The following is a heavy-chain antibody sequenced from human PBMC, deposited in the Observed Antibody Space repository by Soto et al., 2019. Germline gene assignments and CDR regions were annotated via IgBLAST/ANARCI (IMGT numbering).Heavy chain of an antibody. CDR2: IIPIFGTA. J-gene: IGHJ6*02. CDR3: ERDYFGSGSYERYYYYGMDV. CDR1: GGTFSSYA. V-gene: IGHV1-69*13. Sequence: GASVKVSCKASGGTFSSYAISWVRQAPGQGLEWMGGIIPIFGTANYAQKFQGRVTITADESTSTAYMELSSLRTEDTAVNYYERDYFGSGSYERYYYYGMDVWGQGTTVTVSS. D-gene: IGHD3-10*01.